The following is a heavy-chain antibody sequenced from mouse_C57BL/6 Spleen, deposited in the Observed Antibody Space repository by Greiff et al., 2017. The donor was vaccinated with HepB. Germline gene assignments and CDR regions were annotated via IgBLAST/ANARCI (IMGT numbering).Heavy chain of an antibody. CDR1: EYEFPSHD. J-gene: IGHJ3*01. CDR3: ARHGDSNYVSWVAY. Sequence: EVKLVESGGGLVQPGESLKLSCESNEYEFPSHDMSWVRTTPEKRLALVAAINSDGGSTYYPDTMERRFVISRDNTKKTLYLQISSLRSEDTAVYYCARHGDSNYVSWVAYWGQRTLVTVSA. V-gene: IGHV5-2*01. CDR2: INSDGGST. D-gene: IGHD2-5*01.